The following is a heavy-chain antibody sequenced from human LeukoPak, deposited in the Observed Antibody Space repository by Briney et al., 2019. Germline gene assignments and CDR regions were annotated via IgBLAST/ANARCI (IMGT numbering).Heavy chain of an antibody. V-gene: IGHV3-11*01. J-gene: IGHJ1*01. CDR3: ASRQSRSNWVKGPPFQH. CDR2: ISSSGSTI. Sequence: PGGSLRLSCAASGFTFSDYYVSWIRQAPGKGLEWVSYISSSGSTIYYADSVKGRFTISRDNAKNSLYLQMNSLRAEDTAVYYCASRQSRSNWVKGPPFQHWGQGTLVTVSS. CDR1: GFTFSDYY. D-gene: IGHD2-21*01.